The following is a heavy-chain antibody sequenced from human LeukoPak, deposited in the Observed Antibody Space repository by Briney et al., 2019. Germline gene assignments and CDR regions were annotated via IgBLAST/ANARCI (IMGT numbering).Heavy chain of an antibody. Sequence: GGSLRLSCAASGFTFSSYWMHWVRQAPGKGLVWVSRINSDGSSTSHADSVKGRFTISRDNARNALFLQMNSMRADDAAVYYCTRDSYGPLDYWGQGTLVTVSS. CDR1: GFTFSSYW. D-gene: IGHD5-18*01. J-gene: IGHJ4*02. V-gene: IGHV3-74*01. CDR3: TRDSYGPLDY. CDR2: INSDGSST.